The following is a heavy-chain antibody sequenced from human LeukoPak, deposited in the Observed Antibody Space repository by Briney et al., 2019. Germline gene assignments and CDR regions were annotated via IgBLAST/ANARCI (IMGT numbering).Heavy chain of an antibody. D-gene: IGHD4-11*01. V-gene: IGHV3-23*01. CDR1: GFTFTSYA. Sequence: GGSLRLSCAASGFTFTSYAMSWVRQTPGKGLDWVSSISGSGVTTYYADSVKGRLTISRDNSKNTLYLQMNSLRAGDTAIYFCAKDQLTTVTTSFDYWGQGTLVTVSS. CDR2: ISGSGVTT. CDR3: AKDQLTTVTTSFDY. J-gene: IGHJ4*02.